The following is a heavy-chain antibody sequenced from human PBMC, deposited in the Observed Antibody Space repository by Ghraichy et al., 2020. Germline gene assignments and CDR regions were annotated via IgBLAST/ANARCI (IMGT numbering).Heavy chain of an antibody. CDR3: ASSPGDFWSGYLPDAFDI. D-gene: IGHD3-3*01. CDR2: ISGSGGST. CDR1: GFTFSSYA. V-gene: IGHV3-23*01. J-gene: IGHJ3*02. Sequence: GGSLRLSCAASGFTFSSYAMSWVRQAPGKGLEWVSAISGSGGSTYYADSVKGRFTISRDNSKNTLYLQMNSLRAEDTAVYYCASSPGDFWSGYLPDAFDIWGQGTMVTVSS.